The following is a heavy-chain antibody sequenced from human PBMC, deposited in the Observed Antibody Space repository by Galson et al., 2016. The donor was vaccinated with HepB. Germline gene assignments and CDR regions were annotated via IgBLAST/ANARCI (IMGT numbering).Heavy chain of an antibody. CDR3: AREGYSYDSGRYYGMDV. CDR1: GFTFSSYG. Sequence: SLRLSCAASGFTFSSYGMHWVRQAPGKGLEWVAVIWYDGSNKYYADSVKGRFTISRDNSKNTLYLQMNSLRAEDMAVYYCAREGYSYDSGRYYGMDVWGQGTTVTVSS. D-gene: IGHD5-18*01. V-gene: IGHV3-33*01. CDR2: IWYDGSNK. J-gene: IGHJ6*02.